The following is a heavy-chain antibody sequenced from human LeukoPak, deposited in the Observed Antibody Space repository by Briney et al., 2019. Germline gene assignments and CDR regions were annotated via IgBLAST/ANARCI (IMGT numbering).Heavy chain of an antibody. CDR2: IRSKAYGGTT. J-gene: IGHJ4*02. CDR3: TRGDWLDY. D-gene: IGHD3/OR15-3a*01. Sequence: GESLQISCKGSGYSFTSYWISWVRQAPGKGLEWVGFIRSKAYGGTTEYAASVKGRFTISRDDSKSIAYLQMNSLKTEDTAVYYCTRGDWLDYWGQGTLVTVSS. CDR1: GYSFTSYW. V-gene: IGHV3-49*02.